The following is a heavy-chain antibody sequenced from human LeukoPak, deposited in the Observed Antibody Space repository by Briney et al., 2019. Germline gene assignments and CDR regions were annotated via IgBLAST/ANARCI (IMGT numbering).Heavy chain of an antibody. J-gene: IGHJ3*02. CDR2: INQDGSEK. CDR1: GFTFSSYW. CDR3: AREGASSGWYDAFHI. V-gene: IGHV3-7*01. D-gene: IGHD6-19*01. Sequence: GGSLRLSCAASGFTFSSYWMTWVRQAPGKGLEWVASINQDGSEKYYVDSVKGRFTISRDNTKNLVYLQINSLRAEDTAVHYCAREGASSGWYDAFHIWGQGTMVTVSS.